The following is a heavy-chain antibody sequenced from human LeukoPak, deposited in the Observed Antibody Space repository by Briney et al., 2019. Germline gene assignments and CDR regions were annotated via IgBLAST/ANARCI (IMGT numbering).Heavy chain of an antibody. CDR3: ARVDKIWSGYYDYYYYGMDV. V-gene: IGHV1-69*13. D-gene: IGHD3-3*01. CDR1: GGTFSSYA. J-gene: IGHJ6*02. Sequence: SVKVSCKASGGTFSSYAISWVRQAPGQGLEWMGGIIPIFGTANYAQKFQGRVTITADESTSTAYMELSSLRSEDTAVYYCARVDKIWSGYYDYYYYGMDVWGQGTTVTVSS. CDR2: IIPIFGTA.